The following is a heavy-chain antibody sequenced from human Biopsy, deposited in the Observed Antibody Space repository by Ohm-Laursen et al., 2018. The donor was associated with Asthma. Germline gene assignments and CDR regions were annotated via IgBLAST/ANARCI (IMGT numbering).Heavy chain of an antibody. J-gene: IGHJ4*02. V-gene: IGHV1-69*13. CDR1: GGTFNTYV. D-gene: IGHD2-2*01. Sequence: GASVKVSCKSLGGTFNTYVIGWARQAPGQGLEWMGGINSVFGTTTYPQKFQDRVTITADDSTSTVYMELSSLRSEDTDVYYCARKAGSCISRTCYSLDYWGQGTLVTVSS. CDR3: ARKAGSCISRTCYSLDY. CDR2: INSVFGTT.